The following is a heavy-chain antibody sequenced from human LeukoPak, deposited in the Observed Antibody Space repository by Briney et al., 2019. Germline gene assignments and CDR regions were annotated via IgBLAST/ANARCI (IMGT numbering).Heavy chain of an antibody. Sequence: SETLSLTCTVSGGSISSGDYYWSWIRQHPGKGLEWIGYIYYSGSTYYNPSLKSRVTISVDTSKNQFSLKLSSVTAADTAVYYCARESRGPSSYYYYYMDVWGKGTTVTVSS. CDR3: ARESRGPSSYYYYYMDV. J-gene: IGHJ6*03. V-gene: IGHV4-31*03. CDR1: GGSISSGDYY. CDR2: IYYSGST.